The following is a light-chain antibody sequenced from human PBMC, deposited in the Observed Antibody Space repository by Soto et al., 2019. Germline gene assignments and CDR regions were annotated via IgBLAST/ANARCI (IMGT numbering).Light chain of an antibody. J-gene: IGKJ4*01. V-gene: IGKV3-20*01. CDR2: GAF. CDR1: QSVSSSY. Sequence: EIVLTQSPGTLSLSPGERATLSCRASQSVSSSYLVWYQQKPDQAPRLLIYGAFSRAAGIPDRFGGSGSGTDFTLTISRLESEDFAVYYCQLYGSSPELTFGGGTKVDIK. CDR3: QLYGSSPELT.